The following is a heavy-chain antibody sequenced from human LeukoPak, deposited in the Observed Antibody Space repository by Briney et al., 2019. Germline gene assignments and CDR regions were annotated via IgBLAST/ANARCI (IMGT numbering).Heavy chain of an antibody. CDR3: ARDEGYETFDI. J-gene: IGHJ3*02. D-gene: IGHD5-18*01. CDR1: GGSISSYY. CDR2: IYYSGST. Sequence: SETLSLTCTVSGGSISSYYWSWIRQPPGKGLEWIGYIYYSGSTNYNPSLKSRVTISVDTSKNQFSLKLGSVTAADTAVYYCARDEGYETFDIWGQGTMVTVSS. V-gene: IGHV4-59*12.